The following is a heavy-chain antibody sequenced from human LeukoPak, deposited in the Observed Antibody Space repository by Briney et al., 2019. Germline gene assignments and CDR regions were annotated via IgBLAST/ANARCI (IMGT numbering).Heavy chain of an antibody. CDR1: GGTFSSYA. J-gene: IGHJ1*01. CDR3: ARDYPLPPPYGDYFPIAFQH. D-gene: IGHD4-17*01. Sequence: ASVKVSCKASGGTFSSYAISGVRQAPGQGLEGRGGIIPIFGTANYAQKFKGRVTITTDESTSTAYMELRSLRSEDTAVYSCARDYPLPPPYGDYFPIAFQHWGQGTLVTVSS. CDR2: IIPIFGTA. V-gene: IGHV1-69*05.